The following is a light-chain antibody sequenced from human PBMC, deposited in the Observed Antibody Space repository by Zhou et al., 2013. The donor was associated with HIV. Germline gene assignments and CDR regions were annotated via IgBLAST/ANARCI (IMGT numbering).Light chain of an antibody. CDR1: QTIDNC. Sequence: DIQMTQSPSSLSAFVGDRVTITCRASQTIDNCLSWYQQKPGTAPKVLIYAASSLQTGVPSRFSGSGSGTDFTLTISSLQPEDFATYYCQQSYSTPTFGGGTE. V-gene: IGKV1-39*01. CDR2: AAS. J-gene: IGKJ4*01. CDR3: QQSYSTPT.